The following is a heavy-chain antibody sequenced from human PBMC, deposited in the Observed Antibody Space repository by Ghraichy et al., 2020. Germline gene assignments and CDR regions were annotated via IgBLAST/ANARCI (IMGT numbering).Heavy chain of an antibody. D-gene: IGHD4-17*01. Sequence: GGSLRLSCAASGFSIRSYGTHWVRQAPGKGLEWVAVISYDGNNKYYADSVKGRITMSRDNAKNTLYLQMDSLRVEDTAVYYCAKDRNYADYGVAWYLDFWGRGTLVTVSS. V-gene: IGHV3-30*18. CDR3: AKDRNYADYGVAWYLDF. J-gene: IGHJ2*01. CDR2: ISYDGNNK. CDR1: GFSIRSYG.